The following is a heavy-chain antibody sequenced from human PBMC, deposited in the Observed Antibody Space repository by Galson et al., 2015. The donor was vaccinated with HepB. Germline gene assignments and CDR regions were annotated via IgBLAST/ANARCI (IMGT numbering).Heavy chain of an antibody. CDR1: GFTFNSFG. CDR3: AKDLNGDYVYYGLDV. V-gene: IGHV3-30*18. CDR2: ISYGGSTK. J-gene: IGHJ6*02. Sequence: SLRLSCAGSGFTFNSFGIHWVRQAPGKGLEWLAVISYGGSTKYYAESVKGRFTISRDNSKNKLFLQLNSLRPDDTAVYYCAKDLNGDYVYYGLDVWGQGTTVTVSS. D-gene: IGHD7-27*01.